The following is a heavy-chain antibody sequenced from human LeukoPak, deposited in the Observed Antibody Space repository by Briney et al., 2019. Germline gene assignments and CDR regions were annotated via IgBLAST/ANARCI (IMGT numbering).Heavy chain of an antibody. CDR3: ARDLYRVEQWLVDEVFDY. V-gene: IGHV1-3*01. CDR1: GYTSTSYA. D-gene: IGHD6-19*01. CDR2: INAGNGNT. Sequence: ASVKVSCKASGYTSTSYAMRWVRQAPGQRLEWMRWINAGNGNTKYSQKFQGRVTITRDTSASTAYMELSSLRSEDTAVYYCARDLYRVEQWLVDEVFDYWGQGTLVTVSS. J-gene: IGHJ4*02.